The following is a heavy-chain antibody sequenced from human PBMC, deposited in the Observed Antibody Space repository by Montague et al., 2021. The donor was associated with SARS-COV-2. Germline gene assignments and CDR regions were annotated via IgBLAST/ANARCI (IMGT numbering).Heavy chain of an antibody. V-gene: IGHV4-34*01. D-gene: IGHD4-17*01. CDR3: ARSTVTNSPFGFSNKLRSRYNGMDV. CDR1: GGSFSGYY. Sequence: SETLSLTCAVYGGSFSGYYLNWIRQPPGKGLEWIGEINHSGSTNYNPSLKSRVTIAVDTSKNQVSLKLTSVTAADTAVFYCARSTVTNSPFGFSNKLRSRYNGMDVWGQGTTVTVPS. CDR2: INHSGST. J-gene: IGHJ6*02.